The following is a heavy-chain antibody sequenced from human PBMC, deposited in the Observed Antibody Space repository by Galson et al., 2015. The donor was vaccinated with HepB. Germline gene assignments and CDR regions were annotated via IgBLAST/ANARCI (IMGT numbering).Heavy chain of an antibody. CDR2: ISYDGSNK. CDR3: AREIPFELAAAGRFPVAFDY. V-gene: IGHV3-30*04. D-gene: IGHD6-13*01. CDR1: GFTFSSYA. Sequence: SLRLSCAASGFTFSSYAMHWVRQAPGKGLEWVAVISYDGSNKYYADSVKGRFTISRDNSKNTLYLQMNSLRAEDTAVYYCAREIPFELAAAGRFPVAFDYWGQGTLVTVSS. J-gene: IGHJ4*02.